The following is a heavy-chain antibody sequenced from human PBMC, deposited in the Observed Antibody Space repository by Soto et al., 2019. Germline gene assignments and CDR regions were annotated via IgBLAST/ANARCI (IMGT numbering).Heavy chain of an antibody. J-gene: IGHJ6*02. CDR3: ARDWSDGLDWLNHYGMDV. Sequence: ASVKVSCKASGCTFSSYAISWVRQAPGQGLEWMGGIIPIFGTANYAQKFQGRVTITADESTSTAYMELSSLRSEDTAAYYCARDWSDGLDWLNHYGMDVLGQGTTVTVSS. CDR1: GCTFSSYA. D-gene: IGHD3-3*01. V-gene: IGHV1-69*13. CDR2: IIPIFGTA.